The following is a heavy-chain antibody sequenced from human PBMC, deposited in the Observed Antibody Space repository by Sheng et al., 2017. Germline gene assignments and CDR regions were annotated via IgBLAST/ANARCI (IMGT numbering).Heavy chain of an antibody. CDR3: ARDRYDNNWYGMDV. J-gene: IGHJ6*02. V-gene: IGHV1-2*02. CDR2: INPNSGGT. Sequence: QVQLVQSGAEVKKPGASVKVSCRASGYTFTGYYIHWVRQAPGQGLEWMAWINPNSGGTNYAPNFQGRVTVTRDTSISTAYMELTRLRSDDTALYYCARDRYDNNWYGMDVWGQGP. CDR1: GYTFTGYY. D-gene: IGHD1-1*01.